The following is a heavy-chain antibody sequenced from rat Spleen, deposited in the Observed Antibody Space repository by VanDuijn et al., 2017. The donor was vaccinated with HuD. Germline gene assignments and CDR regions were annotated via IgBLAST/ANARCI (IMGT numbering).Heavy chain of an antibody. CDR3: ARSDGEYTKHWFAY. CDR1: GFSLSSHG. V-gene: IGHV2-13*01. D-gene: IGHD1-11*01. J-gene: IGHJ3*01. CDR2: IWGDGST. Sequence: QVQLKESGPGLVQPSQTLSLTCTVSGFSLSSHGVIWVRQPPGKGLEWMGGIWGDGSTDYNSALKSRLSISRDTSKSQVFLLMNSLQTNDTAIYCWARSDGEYTKHWFAYWGQGTLVIVSS.